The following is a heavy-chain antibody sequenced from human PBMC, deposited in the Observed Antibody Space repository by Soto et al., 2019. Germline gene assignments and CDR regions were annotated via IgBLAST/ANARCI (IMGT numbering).Heavy chain of an antibody. CDR2: IYYSGST. CDR1: GGSISSYY. Sequence: ETLSLTCTVSGGSISSYYWSWIRQPPGKGLEWIGYIYYSGSTSYNPSLKSRVTISVDTSKNQFSLKLSSVTAADAAVFYCARLPGYSSGVFDYWGQGTLVTVSS. D-gene: IGHD6-19*01. V-gene: IGHV4-59*01. J-gene: IGHJ4*02. CDR3: ARLPGYSSGVFDY.